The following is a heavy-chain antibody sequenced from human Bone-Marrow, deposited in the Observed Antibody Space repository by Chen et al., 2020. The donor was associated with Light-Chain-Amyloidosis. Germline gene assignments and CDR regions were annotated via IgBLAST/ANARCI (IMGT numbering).Heavy chain of an antibody. V-gene: IGHV3-23*04. CDR2: ISGSGGSR. CDR3: ARDISYDDSLPGYPADAFDI. CDR1: GFAFSSYA. Sequence: EVQLVESGGGLLQRGGSLRLSCAASGFAFSSYAISWVRQAPGKGLEWVATISGSGGSRYYGDSVKGRLTISRDNSKNALFLQMNSVRAEDTAVYYCARDISYDDSLPGYPADAFDIWGQGTMVTVSS. D-gene: IGHD3-9*01. J-gene: IGHJ3*02.